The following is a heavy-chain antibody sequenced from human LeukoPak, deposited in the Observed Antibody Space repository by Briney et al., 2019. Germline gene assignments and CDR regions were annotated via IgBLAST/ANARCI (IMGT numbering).Heavy chain of an antibody. CDR1: GGSISGYY. J-gene: IGHJ4*02. V-gene: IGHV4-59*01. Sequence: SETLSLTCSVSGGSISGYYWSWIRQPPGKGLEYIGYIYYSGSTNYNPSLKSRVTISVDTSKNQFSLKLSSVTAADTAVYYCARGQIRNTLDRGLIITAPDYWGQGTLVTVSS. D-gene: IGHD3-10*01. CDR2: IYYSGST. CDR3: ARGQIRNTLDRGLIITAPDY.